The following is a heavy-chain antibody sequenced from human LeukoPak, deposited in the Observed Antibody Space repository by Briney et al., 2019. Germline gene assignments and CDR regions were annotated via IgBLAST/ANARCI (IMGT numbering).Heavy chain of an antibody. CDR1: GFTFSSSW. V-gene: IGHV3-74*01. Sequence: PGGSLRLSCAASGFTFSSSWMHWVRQAPGKGLVWVSRINPDGSITSHADSVKGRFTISRDNAKNTVYLQINSLRAEDTAVYYCARDGPAYYDSSGYSDYWGQGTLVTVSS. D-gene: IGHD3-22*01. CDR2: INPDGSIT. J-gene: IGHJ4*02. CDR3: ARDGPAYYDSSGYSDY.